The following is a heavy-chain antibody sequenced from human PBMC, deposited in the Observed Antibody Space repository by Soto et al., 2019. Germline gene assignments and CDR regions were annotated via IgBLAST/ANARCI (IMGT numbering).Heavy chain of an antibody. D-gene: IGHD1-26*01. V-gene: IGHV5-51*01. J-gene: IGHJ4*02. CDR2: IYPGDSDT. Sequence: GESLKISWDGSGYSFTSDWIGWVRQMPGKGLEWMGIIYPGDSDTRYSPSFQGPVTNSADKSSTTAYLQGSSLKASDTAMYYYARHVVGATIVAYWGQGTLVTVSS. CDR1: GYSFTSDW. CDR3: ARHVVGATIVAY.